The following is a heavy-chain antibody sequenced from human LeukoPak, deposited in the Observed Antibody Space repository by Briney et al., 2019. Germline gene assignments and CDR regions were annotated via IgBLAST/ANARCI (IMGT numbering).Heavy chain of an antibody. J-gene: IGHJ4*02. V-gene: IGHV3-48*03. CDR3: VREAESGIFYFDY. D-gene: IGHD2-15*01. CDR2: ISGNGATI. CDR1: GFTFSNYE. Sequence: GGSLRLSCAASGFTFSNYEMNWVRQAPGKGLEWVSYISGNGATIYYADSVKGRFAISRDNAKNSLYLQMNSLRAEDTAAYYCVREAESGIFYFDYWGQGTLVTVSS.